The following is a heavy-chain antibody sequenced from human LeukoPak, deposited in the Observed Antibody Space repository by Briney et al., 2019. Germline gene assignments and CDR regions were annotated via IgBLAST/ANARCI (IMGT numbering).Heavy chain of an antibody. CDR2: ISYDGSNK. CDR1: GFTFSSYG. Sequence: EGSLRLSCAASGFTFSSYGMHWVRQAPGKGLEWVAVISYDGSNKYYADSVKGRFTISRDNSKNTLYLQMNSLRAEDTAVYYCAKSTVTTNIYYYYGMDVWGKGTTVTVSS. D-gene: IGHD4-17*01. CDR3: AKSTVTTNIYYYYGMDV. V-gene: IGHV3-30*18. J-gene: IGHJ6*04.